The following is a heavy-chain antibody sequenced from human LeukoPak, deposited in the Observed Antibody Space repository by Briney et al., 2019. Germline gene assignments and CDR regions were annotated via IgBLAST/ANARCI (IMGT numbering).Heavy chain of an antibody. CDR1: GGSISSYY. Sequence: SETLSLTCTVSGGSISSYYWSWIRQPPGKGLEWIGEINHSGSTNYNPSLKSRVTISVDTSKNQFSLKLSSVTAADTAVYYCARAGYSSSYDWFDPWGQGTLATVSS. V-gene: IGHV4-34*01. CDR2: INHSGST. J-gene: IGHJ5*02. D-gene: IGHD6-13*01. CDR3: ARAGYSSSYDWFDP.